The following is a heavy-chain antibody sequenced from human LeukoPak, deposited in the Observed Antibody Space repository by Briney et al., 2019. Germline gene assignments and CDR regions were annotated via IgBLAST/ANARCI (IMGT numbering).Heavy chain of an antibody. CDR1: GGSISSSSYY. V-gene: IGHV4-39*01. D-gene: IGHD1-26*01. Sequence: SETLSLTCTVSGGSISSSSYYWGWIRQPPGKGLEWIGSIYYSGSTYYNPSLKSRVTVSVDTSKNQFSLKVISVTAADTAVYYCARWESESDRGDFQHWGQGTLVTVSS. J-gene: IGHJ1*01. CDR3: ARWESESDRGDFQH. CDR2: IYYSGST.